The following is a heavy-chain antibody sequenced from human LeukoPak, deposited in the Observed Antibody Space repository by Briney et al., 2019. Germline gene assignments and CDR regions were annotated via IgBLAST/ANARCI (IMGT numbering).Heavy chain of an antibody. CDR3: STEGYIYGHHGMDA. Sequence: PGGSLRLSCAASGFTVSSYFMSWVRQAPGKGLEWVGRIKSKTHGGTTGYTAPVKGRFTISRDDSKNTLYLQMNSLETEDTAVYYCSTEGYIYGHHGMDAWGQGTTVTVSS. J-gene: IGHJ6*02. V-gene: IGHV3-15*01. CDR2: IKSKTHGGTT. D-gene: IGHD5-18*01. CDR1: GFTVSSYF.